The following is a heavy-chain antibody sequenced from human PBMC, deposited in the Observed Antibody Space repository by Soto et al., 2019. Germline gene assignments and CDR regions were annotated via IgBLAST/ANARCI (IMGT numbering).Heavy chain of an antibody. D-gene: IGHD6-13*01. Sequence: ASVKVSCKASGGTLSSYAISWVRQAPGQGLEWMGGIIPIFGTANYAQKFQGRVTITADESTSTAYMEVSSLRSEDTAVYYCARDSSSWYSVRNYYYYMEVWGKGTTVTVSS. CDR1: GGTLSSYA. CDR3: ARDSSSWYSVRNYYYYMEV. V-gene: IGHV1-69*13. CDR2: IIPIFGTA. J-gene: IGHJ6*03.